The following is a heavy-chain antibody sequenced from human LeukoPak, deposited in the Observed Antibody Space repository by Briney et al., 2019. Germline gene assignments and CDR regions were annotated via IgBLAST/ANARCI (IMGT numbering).Heavy chain of an antibody. CDR1: GFTFSSYW. Sequence: PGGSLRLSCAASGFTFSSYWMSWVRQAPGKGLEGWANIKQDGSEKYYVDSVKGRFTISRDNAKNSLYLQMNSLRAEDTAVYYCAKRAGYYYYYMDAWGKGTTVTVSS. J-gene: IGHJ6*03. CDR2: IKQDGSEK. D-gene: IGHD6-19*01. CDR3: AKRAGYYYYYMDA. V-gene: IGHV3-7*01.